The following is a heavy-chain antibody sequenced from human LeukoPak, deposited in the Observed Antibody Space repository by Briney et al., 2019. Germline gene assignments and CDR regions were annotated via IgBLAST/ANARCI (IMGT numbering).Heavy chain of an antibody. CDR2: ISYDGSNK. D-gene: IGHD5-18*01. CDR3: AKPLRLRGYSYGCDY. Sequence: PGRSLRLSCAASGFTFSSYGMHWVRQAPGKGLEWVAVISYDGSNKYYADSVKGRFTISRDNSKNTLYLQMNSLRAEDTAVYYCAKPLRLRGYSYGCDYWGQGTLVTVSS. V-gene: IGHV3-30*18. J-gene: IGHJ4*02. CDR1: GFTFSSYG.